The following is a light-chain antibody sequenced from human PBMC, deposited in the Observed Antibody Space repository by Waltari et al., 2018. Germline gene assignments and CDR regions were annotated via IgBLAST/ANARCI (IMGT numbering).Light chain of an antibody. CDR2: EAS. V-gene: IGKV3-11*01. CDR3: QQRTNWPFT. CDR1: QSVSSD. Sequence: EIVLTQSPATLPLSPGERATLSCRASQSVSSDLAWFQQKPGQAPRLLIYEASNRATGSPARVSGSGSGTDFTLTISSLEPEDFAVYYCQQRTNWPFTFGGGTKVEIK. J-gene: IGKJ4*01.